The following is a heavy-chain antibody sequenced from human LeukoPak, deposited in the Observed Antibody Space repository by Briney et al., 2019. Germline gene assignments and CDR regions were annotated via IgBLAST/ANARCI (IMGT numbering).Heavy chain of an antibody. J-gene: IGHJ6*03. CDR2: ISSSSSYI. Sequence: GGSLRLSCAASGFTFSNAWMSWVRQAPGKGLEWVSSISSSSSYIYYADSVKGRFTISRDNAKNSLYLQMNSLRAEDTAVYYCARGFDYNYMDVWGKGTTVTVSS. D-gene: IGHD4/OR15-4a*01. CDR1: GFTFSNAW. V-gene: IGHV3-21*01. CDR3: ARGFDYNYMDV.